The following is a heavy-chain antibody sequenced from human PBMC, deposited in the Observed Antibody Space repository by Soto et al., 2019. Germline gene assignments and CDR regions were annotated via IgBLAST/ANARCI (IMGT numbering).Heavy chain of an antibody. CDR3: ARERAYDILTGYYNKPFYYYYGMDV. CDR2: INPNSGGT. V-gene: IGHV1-2*02. CDR1: GYTFTGYY. Sequence: ASVKVSCKASGYTFTGYYMHWVRQAPGQGLEWMGWINPNSGGTNYAQKFQGRVTMTRDTSISTAYMELSRLRSDDTAVYYCARERAYDILTGYYNKPFYYYYGMDVWGQGTTVIVSS. D-gene: IGHD3-9*01. J-gene: IGHJ6*02.